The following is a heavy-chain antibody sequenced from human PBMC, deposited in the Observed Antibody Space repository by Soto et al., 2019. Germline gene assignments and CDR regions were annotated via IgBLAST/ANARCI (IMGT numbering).Heavy chain of an antibody. Sequence: QITLKESGPPLVKPTQTLTLTCTFSGFSLSTSGVGVGWIRQPPGKALEWLALIYWDDDKRYSPSLKSRLTSTKDTYKNQVVLTMTNMDPVDTATYYCAHTRGYLDYYYGMDVWGQGTTVTVSS. CDR1: GFSLSTSGVG. D-gene: IGHD3-10*01. CDR3: AHTRGYLDYYYGMDV. J-gene: IGHJ6*02. V-gene: IGHV2-5*02. CDR2: IYWDDDK.